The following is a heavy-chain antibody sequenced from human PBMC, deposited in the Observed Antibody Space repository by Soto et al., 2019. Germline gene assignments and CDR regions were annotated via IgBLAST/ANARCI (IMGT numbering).Heavy chain of an antibody. CDR3: ARGPLYDFWSGPPHTYFDP. J-gene: IGHJ5*02. V-gene: IGHV4-61*01. CDR1: GDSVSSGSYY. Sequence: SETLSLNCSVSGDSVSSGSYYFTWIRQPPWSGLEWIGYIYYTGSSNYNPSLKSRVTISLDTSENQFSLRLSSVTAADTAVYYCARGPLYDFWSGPPHTYFDPWGQGTLVTVSS. CDR2: IYYTGSS. D-gene: IGHD3-3*01.